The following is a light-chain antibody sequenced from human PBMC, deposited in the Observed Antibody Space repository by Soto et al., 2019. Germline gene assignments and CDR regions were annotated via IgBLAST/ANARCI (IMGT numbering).Light chain of an antibody. V-gene: IGLV2-8*01. Sequence: QSALAQPPSSSGSPGQSVTISCTGTSSDVGGYNYVSWYQQHPGKAPKLMIYEVSKRPSGVPDRFSGSKSGNTASLTVSGLQAEDEADYYCSSYAGSTYVFGNGTRSPS. CDR1: SSDVGGYNY. CDR3: SSYAGSTYV. J-gene: IGLJ1*01. CDR2: EVS.